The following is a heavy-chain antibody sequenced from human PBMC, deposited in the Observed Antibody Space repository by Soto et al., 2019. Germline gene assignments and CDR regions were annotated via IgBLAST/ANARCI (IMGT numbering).Heavy chain of an antibody. D-gene: IGHD6-25*01. CDR1: GFTFSSYA. CDR2: ISGSGGST. Sequence: EVQLLESGGGLVQPGGSLRLSCAASGFTFSSYAMSWVRQAPGKGLEWVSAISGSGGSTYYADSVKGRFTISRDNSKNTLYLQMNSLRAEDTAVYYCAKSLSPGATPGVSGFDPWGQGTLVTVSS. V-gene: IGHV3-23*01. J-gene: IGHJ5*02. CDR3: AKSLSPGATPGVSGFDP.